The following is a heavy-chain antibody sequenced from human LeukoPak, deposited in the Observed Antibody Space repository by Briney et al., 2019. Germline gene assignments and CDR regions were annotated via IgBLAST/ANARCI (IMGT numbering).Heavy chain of an antibody. J-gene: IGHJ4*02. CDR2: ISAYNGNT. CDR1: GYTFTSYG. Sequence: GASVKVSCKASGYTFTSYGISWVRQAPGQGLEWMGWISAYNGNTNYAQKLQGRVTMTTDTSTSTAYMELRSLRSDDTAVYYCARDREYDIVTGYYNPWYLDYWGQGTLGTASS. D-gene: IGHD3-9*01. CDR3: ARDREYDIVTGYYNPWYLDY. V-gene: IGHV1-18*01.